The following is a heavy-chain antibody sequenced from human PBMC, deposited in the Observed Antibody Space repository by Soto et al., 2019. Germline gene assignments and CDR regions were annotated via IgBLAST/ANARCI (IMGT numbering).Heavy chain of an antibody. V-gene: IGHV3-21*01. CDR3: ARDSEWENYYYYGMDV. CDR1: GFTFSSYS. D-gene: IGHD1-26*01. CDR2: ISSSSSYI. J-gene: IGHJ6*02. Sequence: PGGSLRLSCAASGFTFSSYSMNWVRQAPGKGLEWVSSISSSSSYIYYADSVKGRFTISRDNAKNSLYLQMNSLRAEDTAVYYCARDSEWENYYYYGMDVWGQGTTVTVSS.